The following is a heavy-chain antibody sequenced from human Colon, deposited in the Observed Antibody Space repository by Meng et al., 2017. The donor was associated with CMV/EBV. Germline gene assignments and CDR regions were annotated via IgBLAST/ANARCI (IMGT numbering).Heavy chain of an antibody. CDR3: ARDLLVSPGALFDS. CDR2: VYSSGRT. Sequence: QVQLQESGPGLVKPSEPLSLTCSVSGGSISTHHWSWIRQPAGKGLEWIGRVYSSGRTNYNPSLKSRVTMSIDTSKNQFSLRLTSVTAADTAVYFCARDLLVSPGALFDSWGQGTMVTVYS. V-gene: IGHV4-4*07. CDR1: GGSISTHH. D-gene: IGHD2-2*01. J-gene: IGHJ4*02.